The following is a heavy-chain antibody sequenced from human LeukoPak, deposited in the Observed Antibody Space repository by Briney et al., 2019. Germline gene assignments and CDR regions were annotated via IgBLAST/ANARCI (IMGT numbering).Heavy chain of an antibody. J-gene: IGHJ5*02. Sequence: GGSLRLSCAASGFTFISHSMNWVRQAPGKGLEWVSTISSSGTYIYYADSVKGRFTVSRDNAKNSLFLQMNSLRAEDTAIYYCARVRSYSDAYYDFDPWGQGTLVTVSS. CDR1: GFTFISHS. CDR2: ISSSGTYI. CDR3: ARVRSYSDAYYDFDP. V-gene: IGHV3-21*01. D-gene: IGHD2/OR15-2a*01.